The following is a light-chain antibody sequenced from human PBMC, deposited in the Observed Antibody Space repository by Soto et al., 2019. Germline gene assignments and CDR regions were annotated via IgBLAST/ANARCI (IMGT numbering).Light chain of an antibody. Sequence: EIVLTQFPGTLSLSPGARATLSCRASQSVGRNYVAWYQQQPGQAPRVIIYAASNRASGIPDRFSGSGSGSDFTLTISRLEPEDFAVYYCQQYGTSPCAFGQGTKVDIK. CDR1: QSVGRNY. J-gene: IGKJ1*01. V-gene: IGKV3-20*01. CDR3: QQYGTSPCA. CDR2: AAS.